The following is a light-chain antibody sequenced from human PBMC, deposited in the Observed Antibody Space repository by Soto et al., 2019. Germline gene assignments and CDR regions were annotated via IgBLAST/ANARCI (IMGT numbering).Light chain of an antibody. CDR1: QTISNW. CDR3: QQYNSYWRT. J-gene: IGKJ1*01. V-gene: IGKV1-5*01. Sequence: DIQMTQSPSTLSAFVGDRVTITCRASQTISNWLAWYQQKPGKAPKLLIYDASSLESGVPSRFSGSGSGTEFTLTISSLQPDDFATYYCQQYNSYWRTFGQGTKVDIK. CDR2: DAS.